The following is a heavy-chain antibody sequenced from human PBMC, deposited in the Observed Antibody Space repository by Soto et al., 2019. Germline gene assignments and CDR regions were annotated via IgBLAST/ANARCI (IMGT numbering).Heavy chain of an antibody. CDR1: GFSLSTSGVG. CDR3: ALSEQLVIDY. V-gene: IGHV2-5*02. D-gene: IGHD6-6*01. CDR2: IYWDDDK. J-gene: IGHJ4*02. Sequence: QITLKESGPTLVKPTQTLTLTCTFSGFSLSTSGVGVGWIRQPPGKALEWLALIYWDDDKRYSPSLKSRLTSTKDTSTNQVVHTITHMDPVDTATYYCALSEQLVIDYWGQGTLVTVSS.